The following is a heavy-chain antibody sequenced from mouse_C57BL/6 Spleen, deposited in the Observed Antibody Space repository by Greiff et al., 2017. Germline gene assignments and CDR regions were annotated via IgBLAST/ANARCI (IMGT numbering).Heavy chain of an antibody. CDR2: IYPGSGST. CDR1: GYTFTSYW. D-gene: IGHD1-1*01. Sequence: VQLQQPGAELVKPGASVKMSCKASGYTFTSYWITWVKQRPGQGLEWIGDIYPGSGSTNYNEKFKSKATLTVDTSSSTAYMQLSSLTSEDSAVYYCARSSYGSSYRGLFDYWGQGTTLTVSS. V-gene: IGHV1-55*01. CDR3: ARSSYGSSYRGLFDY. J-gene: IGHJ2*01.